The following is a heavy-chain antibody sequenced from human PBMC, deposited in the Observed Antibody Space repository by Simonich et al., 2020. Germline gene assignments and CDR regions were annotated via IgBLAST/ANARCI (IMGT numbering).Heavy chain of an antibody. CDR2: INPNSGGT. D-gene: IGHD6-6*01. CDR3: ARVEYSSSGYFDL. CDR1: GYTFTGYY. V-gene: IGHV1-2*02. J-gene: IGHJ2*01. Sequence: QVQLVQSGAEVKKPGASVKVSCKASGYTFTGYYMHWVRQAPGQGLEWRGWINPNSGGTNNAQKCKGRVTMTRDTAISTAYMELSRLRSDDTAVHYCARVEYSSSGYFDLWGRGTLVTVSS.